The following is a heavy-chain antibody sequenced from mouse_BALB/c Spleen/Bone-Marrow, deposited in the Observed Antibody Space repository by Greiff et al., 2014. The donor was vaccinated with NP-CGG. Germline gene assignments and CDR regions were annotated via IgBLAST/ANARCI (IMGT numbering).Heavy chain of an antibody. J-gene: IGHJ3*01. V-gene: IGHV1-69*02. CDR3: ARRGYGYGFAY. CDR1: GYTFTSYW. Sequence: VQLQQSGAELMKPGAPVKLSCKASGYTFTSYWMNWVKQRPGRGLEWIGRIDPSDSETHYNQKFKDKATLTVDKSSSTAYIQLSSLTSEDSAVYYCARRGYGYGFAYWGQGTLVTVSA. D-gene: IGHD1-2*01. CDR2: IDPSDSET.